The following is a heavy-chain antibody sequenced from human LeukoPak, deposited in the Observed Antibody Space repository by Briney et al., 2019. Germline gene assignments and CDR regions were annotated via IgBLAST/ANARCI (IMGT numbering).Heavy chain of an antibody. CDR3: ARRRLTLTYYAYVWRQPPAKSLPVSLYSDS. D-gene: IGHD3-16*01. V-gene: IGHV4-34*01. Sequence: PSQTLSLTCAVYGGSFSGYSWTWVRQPPGKGLEWIAGISHSGTTNFNPSIKRLATMSVDTSTNQFSLRVSSVTPADTPVYCCARRRLTLTYYAYVWRQPPAKSLPVSLYSDSSGPGMSVTASS. CDR2: ISHSGTT. CDR1: GGSFSGYS. J-gene: IGHJ4*01.